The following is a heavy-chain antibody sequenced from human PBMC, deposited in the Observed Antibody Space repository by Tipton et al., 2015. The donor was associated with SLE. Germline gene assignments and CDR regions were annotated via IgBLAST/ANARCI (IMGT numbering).Heavy chain of an antibody. CDR2: ISSSSSYI. CDR1: GFTFSNYG. J-gene: IGHJ4*02. Sequence: SLRLSCAASGFTFSNYGMNWVRQAPGEGLEWVSSISSSSSYIHCADSVKGRFTISRDNAKDSLYLQMNSLRAEETAVYYCARGPHYYDSSGYYSGYWGQGTLVSVSS. CDR3: ARGPHYYDSSGYYSGY. V-gene: IGHV3-21*03. D-gene: IGHD3-22*01.